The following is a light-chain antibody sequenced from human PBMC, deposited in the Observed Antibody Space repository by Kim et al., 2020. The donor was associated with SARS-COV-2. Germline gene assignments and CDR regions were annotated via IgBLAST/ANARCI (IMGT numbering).Light chain of an antibody. CDR1: SSDVGIYNL. V-gene: IGLV2-23*02. CDR2: EVS. J-gene: IGLJ2*01. CDR3: CSYAGSSTLV. Sequence: GQSCTISCTGTSSDVGIYNLVSWYQQHPGKAPKRMIYEVSKRPSGVSNRFSGSKSGNTASLTISGLQAEDEADYYCCSYAGSSTLVFGGGTQLTVL.